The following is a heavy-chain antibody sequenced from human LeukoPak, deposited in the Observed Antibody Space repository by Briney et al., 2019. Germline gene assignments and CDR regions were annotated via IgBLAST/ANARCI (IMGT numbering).Heavy chain of an antibody. V-gene: IGHV4-39*01. Sequence: SETLSLTCTVSGDSISSSIYYWGWIRQPPGKGLEWIGNIYYSGTTYYNPSLMSRVTISVDTSKNQFSLKMSSVTAADTAVYYCARARIAAADQSYYYYYGMDVWGQGTTVTVSS. J-gene: IGHJ6*02. CDR1: GDSISSSIYY. CDR2: IYYSGTT. D-gene: IGHD6-13*01. CDR3: ARARIAAADQSYYYYYGMDV.